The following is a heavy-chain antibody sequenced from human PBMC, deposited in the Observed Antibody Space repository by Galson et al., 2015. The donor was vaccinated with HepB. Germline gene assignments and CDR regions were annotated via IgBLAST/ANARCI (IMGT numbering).Heavy chain of an antibody. J-gene: IGHJ5*02. CDR2: IYYSGST. CDR3: ARAGGTGPDTGRGSDP. V-gene: IGHV4-59*01. D-gene: IGHD1-1*01. Sequence: ETLSLTCTVSGGSISSYYWSWIRQPPGKGLEWIGYIYYSGSTNYNPSLKSRVTISVDTSKNQFSLKLSSVTAADTAVYYCARAGGTGPDTGRGSDPWGQGTLVTVSS. CDR1: GGSISSYY.